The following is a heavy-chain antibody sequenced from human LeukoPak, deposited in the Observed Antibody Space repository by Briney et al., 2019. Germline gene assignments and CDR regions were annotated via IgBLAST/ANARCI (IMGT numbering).Heavy chain of an antibody. V-gene: IGHV3-7*01. D-gene: IGHD1-1*01. CDR1: GFTFSSYW. J-gene: IGHJ3*02. CDR2: IKQDGSEK. Sequence: PGGSLRLSCAASGFTFSSYWMSWVRQAPGKGLEWVANIKQDGSEKYYVDSVKGRFTISRDNAKNSLYLQMNSLRVEDTAVYYCARSPPLWNGGAFDIWGQGTMVTVSS. CDR3: ARSPPLWNGGAFDI.